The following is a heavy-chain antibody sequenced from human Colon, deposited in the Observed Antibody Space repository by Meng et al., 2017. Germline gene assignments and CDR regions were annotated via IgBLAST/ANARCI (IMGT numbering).Heavy chain of an antibody. V-gene: IGHV4-4*02. D-gene: IGHD6-19*01. Sequence: QVESERPGPGLVESSGTLSLTCAVAGGPISSSNYWSWVRQPPGKGLEWIGQIYLSGSPSYNPSLESRVTISVDKSKNQLSLRLTSVTAADTAIYYCARHGGWHFDYWGQGTLVTVSS. CDR2: IYLSGSP. CDR1: GGPISSSNY. CDR3: ARHGGWHFDY. J-gene: IGHJ4*02.